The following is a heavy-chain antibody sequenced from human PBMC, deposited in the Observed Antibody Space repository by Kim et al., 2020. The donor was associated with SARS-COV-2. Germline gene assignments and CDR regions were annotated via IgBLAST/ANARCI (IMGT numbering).Heavy chain of an antibody. Sequence: SETLSLTCSVSGGSISSSDYYWGWFRQPPGKGLEWIATIYYSGSTYYNPSLKGRVTISVDTSKKQFSLRLSSVTAADAAVYYCARHLRNWYFDLWGRGTL. V-gene: IGHV4-39*01. CDR3: ARHLRNWYFDL. CDR1: GGSISSSDYY. J-gene: IGHJ2*01. CDR2: IYYSGST.